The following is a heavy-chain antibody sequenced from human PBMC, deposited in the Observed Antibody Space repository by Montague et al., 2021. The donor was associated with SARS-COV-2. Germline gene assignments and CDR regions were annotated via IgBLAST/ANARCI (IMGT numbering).Heavy chain of an antibody. CDR2: IYHSGST. D-gene: IGHD6-19*01. V-gene: IGHV4-4*02. J-gene: IGHJ4*02. Sequence: SETLSLTCVVSGGSISSINWWSWVRQPPGKGLEWIGEIYHSGSTNYNPSLNSRVIISVDKSKNQFSLQLSSVTAADTAVYYCARTGYSSGWHSFDYWGQGTLVTVST. CDR1: GGSISSINW. CDR3: ARTGYSSGWHSFDY.